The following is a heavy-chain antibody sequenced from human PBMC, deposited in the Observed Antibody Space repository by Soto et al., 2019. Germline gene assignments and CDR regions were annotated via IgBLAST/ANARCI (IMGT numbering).Heavy chain of an antibody. Sequence: GGSLRLSSAASGFTFSNAWMSWVRQAPGKGLEWVGRIKSKTDGGTADYAAPVKGRFTISRDDSKNTLYLQMNSLKTEDTAVYYCTTEGSSWPIDAFDIWGQGTMVTVSS. CDR2: IKSKTDGGTA. CDR3: TTEGSSWPIDAFDI. J-gene: IGHJ3*02. D-gene: IGHD6-13*01. CDR1: GFTFSNAW. V-gene: IGHV3-15*01.